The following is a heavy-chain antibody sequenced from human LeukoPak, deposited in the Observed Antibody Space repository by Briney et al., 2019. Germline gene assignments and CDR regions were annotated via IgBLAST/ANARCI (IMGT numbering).Heavy chain of an antibody. Sequence: GGSLRLSCAASGFTFSSYGMHWVRQAPGKGLEWVAVKWYDGSNEYYADYVKGRLTISRDNSKNTLYLQMGSLRAEDTAVYYCARDRGIGAADFTIDYWGQGTLVTVSS. CDR3: ARDRGIGAADFTIDY. D-gene: IGHD6-13*01. J-gene: IGHJ4*02. CDR1: GFTFSSYG. V-gene: IGHV3-33*01. CDR2: KWYDGSNE.